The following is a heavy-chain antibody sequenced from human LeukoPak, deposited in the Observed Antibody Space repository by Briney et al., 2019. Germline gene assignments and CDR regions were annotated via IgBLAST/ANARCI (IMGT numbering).Heavy chain of an antibody. D-gene: IGHD3-22*01. CDR2: IIPIFGTA. Sequence: GASVKVSCKASGGTFSSYAISWVRQAPGQGLEWMGGIIPIFGTANYAQKFQGRVTITADKSTSTAYMELSSLRSEDTAVYYCARNDYPFYDSSGYYHIDPWGQGTLVTVSS. CDR3: ARNDYPFYDSSGYYHIDP. J-gene: IGHJ5*02. V-gene: IGHV1-69*06. CDR1: GGTFSSYA.